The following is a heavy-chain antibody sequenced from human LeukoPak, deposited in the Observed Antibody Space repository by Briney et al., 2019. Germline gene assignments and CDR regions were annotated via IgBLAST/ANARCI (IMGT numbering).Heavy chain of an antibody. CDR2: ISRSGSTI. D-gene: IGHD1-26*01. CDR1: GFTFSSYE. Sequence: PGGSLRLSCAASGFTFSSYEMNWVRQAPGKGLEWVSYISRSGSTIYYGDSVKGRFTISRDNAKNSLYLQMNSPRVEDTAVYYCATIVGATGFDYWGQGTLVTVSS. CDR3: ATIVGATGFDY. V-gene: IGHV3-48*03. J-gene: IGHJ4*02.